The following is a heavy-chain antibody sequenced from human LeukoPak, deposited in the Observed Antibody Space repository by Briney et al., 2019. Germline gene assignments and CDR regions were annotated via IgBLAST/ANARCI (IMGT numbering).Heavy chain of an antibody. CDR1: GFTFSSYW. V-gene: IGHV3-74*01. J-gene: IGHJ6*03. D-gene: IGHD2-15*01. CDR2: IKSDGSTT. Sequence: EGSLRLSCAASGFTFSSYWMHWVRQVPGKGLVWVSRIKSDGSTTTYADSVKGRFTISRDNAKNTMYLQMTSPRVEDTAVYYCARGARSPSYYYYYMDVWGKGTTVTVSS. CDR3: ARGARSPSYYYYYMDV.